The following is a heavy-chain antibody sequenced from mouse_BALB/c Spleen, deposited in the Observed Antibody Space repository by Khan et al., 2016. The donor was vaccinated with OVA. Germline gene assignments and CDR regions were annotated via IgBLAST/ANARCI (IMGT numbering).Heavy chain of an antibody. D-gene: IGHD1-1*01. V-gene: IGHV3-2*02. CDR2: ISYSGVT. Sequence: VQLKESGPGLVKPSQSLSLTCTVTGYSITSGYAWNWIRQFPGNKLEWMGYISYSGVTSYTPSLKSRISITRDSSKNQFFLQLNSVTTEDTTTYFCTRANYYGNYFDYWGQGTTLTVSS. CDR1: GYSITSGYA. CDR3: TRANYYGNYFDY. J-gene: IGHJ2*01.